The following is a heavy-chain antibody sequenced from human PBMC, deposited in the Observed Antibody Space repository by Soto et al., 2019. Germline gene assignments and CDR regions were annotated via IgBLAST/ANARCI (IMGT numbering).Heavy chain of an antibody. J-gene: IGHJ4*02. CDR2: ISSTGGST. Sequence: GGSLRLPCSASGFTFTNYAIHWIRQAPGKGLEYVSAISSTGGSTYYADSVKGRFTISRDNSNNTVYLQMSSLRSEDSAVYYCVARYCSSTTCYQVDYWGQGTLVTVS. CDR3: VARYCSSTTCYQVDY. D-gene: IGHD2-2*01. V-gene: IGHV3-64D*06. CDR1: GFTFTNYA.